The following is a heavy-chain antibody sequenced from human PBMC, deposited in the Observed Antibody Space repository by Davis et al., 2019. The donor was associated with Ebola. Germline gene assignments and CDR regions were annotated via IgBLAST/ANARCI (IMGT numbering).Heavy chain of an antibody. Sequence: GESLKISCAASGFTFSSYWMHWVRQAPGKGLVWVSRINSDGSSTSYADSVKGRFTISRDNAKNTLYLQMNSLRAEDTAVYYCARVYSSGWYPIFDYWGQGTLDTVSS. V-gene: IGHV3-74*01. CDR1: GFTFSSYW. CDR2: INSDGSST. CDR3: ARVYSSGWYPIFDY. J-gene: IGHJ4*02. D-gene: IGHD6-19*01.